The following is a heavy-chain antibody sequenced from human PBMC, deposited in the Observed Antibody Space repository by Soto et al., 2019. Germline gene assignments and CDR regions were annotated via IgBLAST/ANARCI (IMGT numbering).Heavy chain of an antibody. V-gene: IGHV3-30-3*01. CDR2: ISYDGSNK. CDR1: GFTFSSYA. CDR3: ARAYLRFLGWNNWFDP. J-gene: IGHJ5*01. D-gene: IGHD3-3*01. Sequence: PGGSLRLSCAASGFTFSSYAMHWVRQAPGKGLEWVAVISYDGSNKYYADSVKGRFTISRDNSKNTLYLQMNGLRAEDTAVYYCARAYLRFLGWNNWFDPWGQGTLVTVSS.